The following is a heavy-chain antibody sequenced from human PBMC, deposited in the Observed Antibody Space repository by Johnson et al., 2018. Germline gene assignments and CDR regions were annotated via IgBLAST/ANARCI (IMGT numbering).Heavy chain of an antibody. J-gene: IGHJ3*02. V-gene: IGHV3-9*01. CDR2: ISWNSDSI. CDR3: AKDQLYGSGSYSAFDI. CDR1: GFTFDDYA. Sequence: VQLVQSGGGLVQPGRSLRLSCAASGFTFDDYAMHWVRQAPGKGLEWVSGISWNSDSIGYADSVKGRFNISRDNAKNSLYLQMNSLRGEDTALYYCAKDQLYGSGSYSAFDIWGQGTMVAVSS. D-gene: IGHD3-10*01.